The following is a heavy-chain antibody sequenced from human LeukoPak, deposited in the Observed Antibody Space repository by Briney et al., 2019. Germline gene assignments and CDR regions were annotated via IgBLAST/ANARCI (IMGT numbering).Heavy chain of an antibody. CDR3: ARDQNFHDSGGYYGIDC. CDR2: INPKNGGT. J-gene: IGHJ4*02. CDR1: GYTFTGYY. V-gene: IGHV1-2*02. Sequence: GASVKVSCKASGYTFTGYYMHWVRQAPGQGLEWIGWINPKNGGTNYAQKFQDRVTMTRDTSISTAYMELSRLTSDDTAVYYCARDQNFHDSGGYYGIDCWAQGTLVTVSS. D-gene: IGHD3-22*01.